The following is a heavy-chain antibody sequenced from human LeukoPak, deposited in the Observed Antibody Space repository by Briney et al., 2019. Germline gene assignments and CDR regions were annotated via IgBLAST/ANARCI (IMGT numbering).Heavy chain of an antibody. CDR3: AKLSYSSGMYPFDY. V-gene: IGHV3-23*01. J-gene: IGHJ4*02. Sequence: GGSLRLSCATTGFTFSSSARSWVRQAPGKGLAGVSTISGSGGGTYYADSVKGRFTISIYNSKNTLYLQMTSLTAEDTAVFYCAKLSYSSGMYPFDYWGQGTLVTVSS. CDR1: GFTFSSSA. CDR2: ISGSGGGT. D-gene: IGHD3-10*01.